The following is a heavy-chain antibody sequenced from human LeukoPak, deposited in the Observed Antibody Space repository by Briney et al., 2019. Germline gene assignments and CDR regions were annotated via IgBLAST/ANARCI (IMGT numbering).Heavy chain of an antibody. V-gene: IGHV3-21*01. CDR2: ISSSSSI. J-gene: IGHJ4*02. Sequence: GGSLGLSCAASGFTFSTYSMNWVRQAPGKGLEWVSSISSSSSIYYSDSVKGRFTVSRDNAKNSLYLQMNSLRDEDTAVYYCAGSLRGGGWYMYWGQGTLVTVSS. CDR3: AGSLRGGGWYMY. CDR1: GFTFSTYS. D-gene: IGHD6-19*01.